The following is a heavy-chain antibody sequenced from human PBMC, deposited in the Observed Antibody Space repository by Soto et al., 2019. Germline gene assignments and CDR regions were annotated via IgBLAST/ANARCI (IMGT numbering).Heavy chain of an antibody. V-gene: IGHV4-38-2*01. CDR1: GFFIGSGNY. D-gene: IGHD2-15*01. CDR2: IFHGGNT. CDR3: ARARWYDAFDV. Sequence: SSETLSLTCAVSGFFIGSGNYWGWIRKPPGKGLEWIGSIFHGGNTYYNPSLKSRVTISVDMSKNQFSLKLNSVTAADTAVYYCARARWYDAFDVWGQGTVVTVSS. J-gene: IGHJ3*01.